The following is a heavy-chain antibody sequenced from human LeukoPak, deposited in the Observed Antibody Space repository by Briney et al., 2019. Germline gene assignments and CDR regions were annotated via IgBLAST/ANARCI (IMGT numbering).Heavy chain of an antibody. CDR1: GYTFTDYF. D-gene: IGHD1-26*01. V-gene: IGHV1-2*02. Sequence: VASVKVSCKASGYTFTDYFLHWVRQAPGQGLEWLVWISPITGGTKYAQKFQGRVTLTRDTSISTAYMELSRLRSDDTAVYFCARGRDSGSRTYYFDYWGQGTLVTVSS. CDR3: ARGRDSGSRTYYFDY. CDR2: ISPITGGT. J-gene: IGHJ4*02.